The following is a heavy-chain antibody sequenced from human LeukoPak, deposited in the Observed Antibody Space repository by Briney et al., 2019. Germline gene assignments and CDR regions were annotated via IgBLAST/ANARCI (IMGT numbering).Heavy chain of an antibody. J-gene: IGHJ5*02. Sequence: SSVKVCCTASGYTFTIYDINWVRQAAGQGLEWMGWMNPDSGNTDFAQKFQGRVTMTRNTSISTAYMELSSLTSEDTAVYYCAVHLPGDYLDPWGQGTLVTVSS. V-gene: IGHV1-8*01. D-gene: IGHD4-17*01. CDR2: MNPDSGNT. CDR3: AVHLPGDYLDP. CDR1: GYTFTIYD.